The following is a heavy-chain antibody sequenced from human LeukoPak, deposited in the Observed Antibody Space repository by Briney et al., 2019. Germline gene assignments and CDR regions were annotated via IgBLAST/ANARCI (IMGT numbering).Heavy chain of an antibody. CDR1: GFTVITND. D-gene: IGHD1-14*01. Sequence: GGSLRLSCAASGFTVITNDMTWVRQAPGKGLEWVSVLYTDGNTKYADSVQGRFTISRDNSKNTLYLEMNSLSPDDTAVYYCATCVEPLAANTLAYWGQGPLVIVSS. J-gene: IGHJ4*02. V-gene: IGHV3-53*01. CDR2: LYTDGNT. CDR3: ATCVEPLAANTLAY.